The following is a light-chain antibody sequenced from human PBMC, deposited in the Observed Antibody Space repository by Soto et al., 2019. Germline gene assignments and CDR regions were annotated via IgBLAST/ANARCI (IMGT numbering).Light chain of an antibody. J-gene: IGLJ3*02. V-gene: IGLV2-11*01. Sequence: QSVLTQPRSVSGSPGQSVTISCTGTSSDVGVYNYVSWYQQHPGKAPKLMIYDVSKRPSGVPDRFSGSKSGNTASLTISGLQAEDEADYYCCSYAGSYTWVFGGGTQLTV. CDR2: DVS. CDR1: SSDVGVYNY. CDR3: CSYAGSYTWV.